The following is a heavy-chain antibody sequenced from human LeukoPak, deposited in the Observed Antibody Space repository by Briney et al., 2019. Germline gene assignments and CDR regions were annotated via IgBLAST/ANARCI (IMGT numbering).Heavy chain of an antibody. J-gene: IGHJ1*01. Sequence: ASVKVSCKASGYTFTGYYMHWVRQAPGQGLEWMGWINPNSGGTNYAQKFQGRVTMTRDTSISTAYMELSRLRSDDTAVYYCARGPSKHKYSSGWWDFQHWGQGTLVTVSS. CDR2: INPNSGGT. CDR3: ARGPSKHKYSSGWWDFQH. V-gene: IGHV1-2*02. CDR1: GYTFTGYY. D-gene: IGHD6-19*01.